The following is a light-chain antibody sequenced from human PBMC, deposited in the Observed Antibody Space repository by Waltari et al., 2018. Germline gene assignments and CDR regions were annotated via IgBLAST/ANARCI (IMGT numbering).Light chain of an antibody. Sequence: EIVLTQSPGPLSLSPGERATLSCRASQSVRGSLAWYQQKAGQAPRLLIYGASRRATGIPDRFSGSGSGTDFSLTISRLEPEDFAVYYCQHYVRLPATFGQGTKVEI. CDR1: QSVRGS. J-gene: IGKJ1*01. CDR2: GAS. V-gene: IGKV3-20*01. CDR3: QHYVRLPAT.